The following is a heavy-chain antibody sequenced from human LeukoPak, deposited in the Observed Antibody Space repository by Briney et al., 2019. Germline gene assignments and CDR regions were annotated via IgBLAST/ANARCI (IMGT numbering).Heavy chain of an antibody. J-gene: IGHJ6*02. CDR1: GFAFSNYW. D-gene: IGHD3-10*01. Sequence: GGSLRLSCAASGFAFSNYWMTWVRQAPGKGLEWVANIKQDGSDKYYVDSVRGRFAISRDNAKSSLFLQMNSLRAEDTAVYYCTTEAYYGSGSYRPMLYYGMDVWGQGTTVTVSS. CDR2: IKQDGSDK. V-gene: IGHV3-7*03. CDR3: TTEAYYGSGSYRPMLYYGMDV.